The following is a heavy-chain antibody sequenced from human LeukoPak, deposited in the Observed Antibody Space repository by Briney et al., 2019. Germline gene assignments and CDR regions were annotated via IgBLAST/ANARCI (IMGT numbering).Heavy chain of an antibody. V-gene: IGHV1-2*02. J-gene: IGHJ4*02. CDR2: INPNSGGT. Sequence: ASVKVSCKASGYTFTGYYMHWVRQAPGQGLEWMGWINPNSGGTNYAQKFQGRVTMTRDTSISTAYMELSSLRSEDTAVYYCARDLKRGYSSGRYSWGTGSSNDYWGQGTLVTVSS. CDR3: ARDLKRGYSSGRYSWGTGSSNDY. D-gene: IGHD6-19*01. CDR1: GYTFTGYY.